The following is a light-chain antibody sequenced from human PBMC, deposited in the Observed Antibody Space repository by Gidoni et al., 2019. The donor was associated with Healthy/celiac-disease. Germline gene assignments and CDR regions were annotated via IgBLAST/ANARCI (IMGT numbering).Light chain of an antibody. J-gene: IGLJ1*01. CDR3: AAWDDSLSGHYV. Sequence: QSVLTQPPSASVTPGQRVTIACSGSSPNIGSNYVYWYQQLPGTAPKLLIYSNNQRPSGVPDRFSGSKSGTSASLAISGLRSEDEADYYCAAWDDSLSGHYVFGTGTKVTVL. CDR2: SNN. V-gene: IGLV1-47*02. CDR1: SPNIGSNY.